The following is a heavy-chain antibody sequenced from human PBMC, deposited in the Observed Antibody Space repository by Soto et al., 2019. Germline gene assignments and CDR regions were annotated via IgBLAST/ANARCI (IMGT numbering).Heavy chain of an antibody. CDR3: ARLGGSYAVTHFDY. CDR2: IYYSGTT. Sequence: SETLSLTCTVSGGYINHYYWAWIRQPPGKGLEWMGYIYYSGTTTNYNPSLKSRVTLSVDTSKNQFSLKLSSVTAADTAVYYCARLGGSYAVTHFDYWGQGTLVTVSS. CDR1: GGYINHYY. D-gene: IGHD1-26*01. V-gene: IGHV4-59*08. J-gene: IGHJ4*02.